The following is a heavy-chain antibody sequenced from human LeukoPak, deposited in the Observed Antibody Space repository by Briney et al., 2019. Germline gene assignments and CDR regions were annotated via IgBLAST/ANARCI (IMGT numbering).Heavy chain of an antibody. Sequence: SGGSLRLSCAASGLSFTNAWMSWGRQAPGKGLEWVGRIKSKGDGETTDYAAPVKGRFTMSRDDSKATLYLQMNSLKAEDTAVYYCTTDLGITMIRGVIVYWGQGTLVIVSS. CDR3: TTDLGITMIRGVIVY. V-gene: IGHV3-15*01. CDR2: IKSKGDGETT. CDR1: GLSFTNAW. J-gene: IGHJ4*02. D-gene: IGHD3-10*01.